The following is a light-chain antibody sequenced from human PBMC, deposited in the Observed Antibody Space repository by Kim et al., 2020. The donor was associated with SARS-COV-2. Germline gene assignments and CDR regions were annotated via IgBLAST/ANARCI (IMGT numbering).Light chain of an antibody. J-gene: IGLJ2*01. CDR3: SSYTGTSTVK. CDR2: DVS. CDR1: SSDVGGYNA. Sequence: GQSIAISCTGTSSDVGGYNAVSWYQQHPGKAPKLTIYDVSKRPSGISNRFSGSKSGNTASLTISGLQAEDEADYYCSSYTGTSTVKFGGGTKLTVL. V-gene: IGLV2-14*04.